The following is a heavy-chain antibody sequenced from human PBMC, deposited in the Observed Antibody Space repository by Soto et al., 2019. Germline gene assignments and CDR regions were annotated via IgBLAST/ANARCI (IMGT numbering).Heavy chain of an antibody. CDR3: ARNPHVRVGYCSGGSCHYYYYGMDV. Sequence: PGGSLRLSCAASGFTFSDYYMSWIRQAPGKGLEWVSYIGSSDNIIYYADSVKGRFTISRDNAKNSLYLQMNSLRAEDTAVYYCARNPHVRVGYCSGGSCHYYYYGMDVWGQGTTVTVSS. J-gene: IGHJ6*02. V-gene: IGHV3-11*04. CDR2: IGSSDNII. CDR1: GFTFSDYY. D-gene: IGHD2-15*01.